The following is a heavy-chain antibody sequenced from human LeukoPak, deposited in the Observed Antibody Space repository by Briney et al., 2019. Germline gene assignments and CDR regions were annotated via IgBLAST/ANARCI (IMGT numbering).Heavy chain of an antibody. Sequence: GGSLRLSCAASGFTFSTYSMNWVRQAPGKGLEWVSSISRSSGYIYYADSVKGRFTISRDNSKNTLYLQMNSLRAEDTAVYYCAKVYYSSGWYYYYYMDVWGKGTTVTISS. J-gene: IGHJ6*03. D-gene: IGHD6-19*01. V-gene: IGHV3-21*01. CDR3: AKVYYSSGWYYYYYMDV. CDR2: ISRSSGYI. CDR1: GFTFSTYS.